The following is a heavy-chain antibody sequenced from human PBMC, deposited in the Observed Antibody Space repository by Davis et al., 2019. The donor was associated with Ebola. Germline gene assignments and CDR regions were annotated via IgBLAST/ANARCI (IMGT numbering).Heavy chain of an antibody. Sequence: AASVKVSCKASGYTFTSYGISWVRQAPGQGLEWMGWISAYNGNTNYAQKLQGRVTMTTDTSTSTAYMELRSLRSDDTAVYYCARGESSSVLRYFDWLENYYYYGMDVWGQGTTVTVSS. CDR1: GYTFTSYG. J-gene: IGHJ6*02. V-gene: IGHV1-18*01. D-gene: IGHD3-9*01. CDR3: ARGESSSVLRYFDWLENYYYYGMDV. CDR2: ISAYNGNT.